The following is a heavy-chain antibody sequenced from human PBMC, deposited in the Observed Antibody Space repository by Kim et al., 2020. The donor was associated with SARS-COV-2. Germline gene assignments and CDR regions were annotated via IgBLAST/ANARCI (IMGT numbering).Heavy chain of an antibody. CDR3: VRASGSSYDY. D-gene: IGHD6-6*01. J-gene: IGHJ4*02. Sequence: SQTLSLTCAISGDSVSSNAPAWDWIRQSPSRGLEWLGRSYFRSKWIHDFAVSLRSRMTINPDTSKNQSSLHLNAVTPEDTAVYYWVRASGSSYDYWGQG. V-gene: IGHV6-1*01. CDR2: SYFRSKWIH. CDR1: GDSVSSNAPA.